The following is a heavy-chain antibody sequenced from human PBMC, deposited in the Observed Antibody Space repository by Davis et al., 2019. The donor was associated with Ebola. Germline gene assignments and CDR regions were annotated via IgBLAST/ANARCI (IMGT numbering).Heavy chain of an antibody. V-gene: IGHV4-59*08. CDR1: GGPISSYY. J-gene: IGHJ5*02. CDR2: IHFSGST. CDR3: ARLDYDFWSGYSNWFDP. Sequence: SETLSLTCSVSGGPISSYYWSWIRQPPGKGLEWIGYIHFSGSTNYNPSLKSRVTISVDTSKNQFSLKLSSVTAADTAVYYCARLDYDFWSGYSNWFDPWGQGTLVTVSS. D-gene: IGHD3-3*01.